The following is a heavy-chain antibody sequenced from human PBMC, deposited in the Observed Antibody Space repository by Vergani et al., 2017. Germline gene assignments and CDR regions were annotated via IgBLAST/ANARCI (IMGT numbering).Heavy chain of an antibody. Sequence: QVQLVQSGAEVKKPGASVKVSCKVSGYTLTELSMHWVRQAPGKGLEWMGGFDPEDGETIYAQKFQGRVTMTEDTSTDTADMELSSLRSEDTAVYYCATGSLVVPADSYYFDYWGQGTLVTVSS. D-gene: IGHD2-2*01. CDR1: GYTLTELS. V-gene: IGHV1-24*01. J-gene: IGHJ4*02. CDR2: FDPEDGET. CDR3: ATGSLVVPADSYYFDY.